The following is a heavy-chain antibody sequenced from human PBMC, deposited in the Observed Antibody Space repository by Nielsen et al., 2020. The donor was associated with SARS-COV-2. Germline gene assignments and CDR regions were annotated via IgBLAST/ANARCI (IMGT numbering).Heavy chain of an antibody. D-gene: IGHD2-15*01. CDR3: ARSTYIVVVVAAYYYYYGMDV. V-gene: IGHV1-18*01. CDR1: GYTFTSYS. CDR2: ISAYNGNT. J-gene: IGHJ6*02. Sequence: ASVKVSCKASGYTFTSYSISWVRQAPGQGLEWMGWISAYNGNTNYAQKLQGRVTMTTDTSTSTAYMELRSLRSDDTAVYYCARSTYIVVVVAAYYYYYGMDVWGQGTTVTVSS.